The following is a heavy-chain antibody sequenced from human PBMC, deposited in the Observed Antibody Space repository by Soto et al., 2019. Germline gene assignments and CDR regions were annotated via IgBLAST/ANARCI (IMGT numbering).Heavy chain of an antibody. CDR2: IYYSGST. Sequence: SETLSIACTFSGGSISSGDYCWSWIRQPPGKGLEWIGYIYYSGSTYYNPSLKSRVTISVDTSKNQFSLKLSSVTAADTAVYYCAREQYYYDSSPTEIDYWGQGTLVTVSS. D-gene: IGHD3-22*01. CDR1: GGSISSGDYC. V-gene: IGHV4-30-4*01. J-gene: IGHJ4*02. CDR3: AREQYYYDSSPTEIDY.